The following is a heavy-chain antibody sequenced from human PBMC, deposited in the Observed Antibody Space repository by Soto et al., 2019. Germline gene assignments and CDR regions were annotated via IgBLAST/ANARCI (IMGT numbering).Heavy chain of an antibody. V-gene: IGHV1-2*02. CDR2: INPNSGGT. CDR1: GYTFTGYY. D-gene: IGHD5-12*01. J-gene: IGHJ6*02. CDR3: ATTHGRIVGTLYYYYYGMDV. Sequence: ASVKVSCKASGYTFTGYYMHWVRQAPGQGLEWMGWINPNSGGTNYAQKFQGRVTMTRDTSISTAYMELSRLRSDDTAVYYCATTHGRIVGTLYYYYYGMDVWGQGTTVTVSS.